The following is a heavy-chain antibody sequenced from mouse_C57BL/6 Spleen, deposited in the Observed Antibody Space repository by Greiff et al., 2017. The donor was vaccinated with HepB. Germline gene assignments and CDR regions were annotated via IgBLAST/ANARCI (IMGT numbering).Heavy chain of an antibody. D-gene: IGHD1-1*01. CDR2: ISSGSSTI. CDR3: ARPAYYYGSSLFAY. Sequence: EVQGVESGGGLVKPGGSLKLSCAASGFTFSDYGMHWVRQAPEKGLEWVAYISSGSSTIYYADTVKGRFTISRDNAKTTLFLQMTSLRSEDTAMYYCARPAYYYGSSLFAYWGQGTLVTVSA. J-gene: IGHJ3*01. V-gene: IGHV5-17*01. CDR1: GFTFSDYG.